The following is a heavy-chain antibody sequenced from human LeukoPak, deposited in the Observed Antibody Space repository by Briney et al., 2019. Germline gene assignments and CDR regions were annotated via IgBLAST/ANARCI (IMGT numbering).Heavy chain of an antibody. CDR1: GGSISSSSYY. CDR3: ARPAAPYYYDSSGYPGDYYGMDV. J-gene: IGHJ6*02. Sequence: SETLSLTCTVSGGSISSSSYYWGWIRQHPGKELEWIGSICYSGSTYYNPSLKSRVTISVDTSKNQFSLKLSSVTAADTAVYYCARPAAPYYYDSSGYPGDYYGMDVWGQGTTVTVSS. V-gene: IGHV4-39*01. D-gene: IGHD3-22*01. CDR2: ICYSGST.